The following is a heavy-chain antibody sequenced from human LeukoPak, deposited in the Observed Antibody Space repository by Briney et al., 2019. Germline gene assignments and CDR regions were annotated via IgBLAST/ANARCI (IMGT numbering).Heavy chain of an antibody. Sequence: GSLRLSCTASGFTFGDYAMSWVRQAPGKGLEWVGFIRSKACGGTTEYAASVKGRFTISRDDSKSIAYLQMNSLKTEDTAVYYCTRDLRNRITIFGVVCYDMDVWGKGTTVTVSS. J-gene: IGHJ6*03. D-gene: IGHD3-3*01. V-gene: IGHV3-49*04. CDR1: GFTFGDYA. CDR3: TRDLRNRITIFGVVCYDMDV. CDR2: IRSKACGGTT.